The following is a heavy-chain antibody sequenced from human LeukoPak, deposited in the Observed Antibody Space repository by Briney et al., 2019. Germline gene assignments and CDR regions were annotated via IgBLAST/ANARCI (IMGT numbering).Heavy chain of an antibody. CDR1: GFTFSDSS. CDR2: IKTKPNNYAT. J-gene: IGHJ4*02. Sequence: GGSLRLSCAASGFTFSDSSIHWVRLVSGKGLEWVGRIKTKPNNYATVYAASVKGRFTISRDNAKNSLYLQMNSLRAEDTAVYYCARGSVSSGGGSDFDYWGQGTLVTVSS. V-gene: IGHV3-73*01. D-gene: IGHD3-22*01. CDR3: ARGSVSSGGGSDFDY.